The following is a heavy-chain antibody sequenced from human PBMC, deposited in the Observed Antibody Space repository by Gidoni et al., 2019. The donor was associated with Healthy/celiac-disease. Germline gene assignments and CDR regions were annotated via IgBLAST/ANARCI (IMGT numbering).Heavy chain of an antibody. CDR1: GFPFDDYA. CDR2: ISWDGGST. J-gene: IGHJ3*02. D-gene: IGHD6-19*01. Sequence: EVQLVESGGVVVQPGGSLRLSCAASGFPFDDYAMHWVRQAPGKGLEWVSLISWDGGSTYYADSVKGRFTISRDNSKNSLYLQMNSLRAEDTALYYCAKDIAVADLDAFDIWGQGTMVTVSS. V-gene: IGHV3-43D*03. CDR3: AKDIAVADLDAFDI.